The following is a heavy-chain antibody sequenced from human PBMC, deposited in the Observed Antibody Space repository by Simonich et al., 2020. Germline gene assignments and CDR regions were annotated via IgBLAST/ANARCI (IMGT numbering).Heavy chain of an antibody. CDR1: GFTFDDYA. Sequence: EVQLVESGGGLVQPGRSLRLSCAASGFTFDDYAMHWVRQATGKGLACVSGISWNSGSIGYADSVKCRFTISRDNAKNSLYLQMNSLRAEDTALYYCAKDVAAAGTEYFQHWGQGTLVTVSS. V-gene: IGHV3-9*01. CDR3: AKDVAAAGTEYFQH. CDR2: ISWNSGSI. D-gene: IGHD6-13*01. J-gene: IGHJ1*01.